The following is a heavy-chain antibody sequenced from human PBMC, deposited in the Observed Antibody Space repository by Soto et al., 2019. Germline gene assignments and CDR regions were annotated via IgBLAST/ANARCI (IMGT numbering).Heavy chain of an antibody. Sequence: GGSLRLSCAASGFTFSSYGMHWVRQAPGKGLEWVAVIWYDGSNKYYADSVKGRFTISRDNSKNTPYLQMNSLRAEDTAVYYCGTSPYPIDPQDDAFDIWGQGTMVTVSS. CDR1: GFTFSSYG. V-gene: IGHV3-33*01. D-gene: IGHD2-2*01. CDR3: GTSPYPIDPQDDAFDI. CDR2: IWYDGSNK. J-gene: IGHJ3*02.